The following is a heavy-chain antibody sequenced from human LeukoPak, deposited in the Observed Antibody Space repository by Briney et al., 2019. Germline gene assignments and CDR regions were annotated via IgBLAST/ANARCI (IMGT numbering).Heavy chain of an antibody. J-gene: IGHJ6*02. CDR3: ARDAVADNSYYYGMDV. CDR2: INHSGST. V-gene: IGHV4-34*01. CDR1: GGSFSGYY. D-gene: IGHD6-19*01. Sequence: SSETLSLTCAVYGGSFSGYYWSWIRQPPGKGLEWIGEINHSGSTNYNPSLKSRVTISVDTSKNQFSLKLSSVTAADTAVYYCARDAVADNSYYYGMDVWGQGTTVTVSS.